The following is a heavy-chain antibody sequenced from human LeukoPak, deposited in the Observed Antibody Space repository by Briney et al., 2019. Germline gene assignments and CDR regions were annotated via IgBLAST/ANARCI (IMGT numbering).Heavy chain of an antibody. V-gene: IGHV1-46*01. CDR1: GYTFTSYY. J-gene: IGHJ4*02. CDR2: INPSGGST. CDR3: ATDAHPTGIVVVPATI. D-gene: IGHD2-2*01. Sequence: ASVKVSCKASGYTFTSYYMHWVRQAPGQGLEWMGIINPSGGSTSYAQKFQGRVTMTRDTSTSTVYMELSSLRSEDTAVYYCATDAHPTGIVVVPATIWGQGTLVTVSS.